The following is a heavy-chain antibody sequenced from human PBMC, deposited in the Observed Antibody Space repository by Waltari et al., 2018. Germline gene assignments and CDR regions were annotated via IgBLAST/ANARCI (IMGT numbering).Heavy chain of an antibody. CDR1: GLTFGSYV. V-gene: IGHV3-7*01. CDR2: INQDGSEK. J-gene: IGHJ4*02. D-gene: IGHD6-19*01. Sequence: EVQLMESGGGLVQPGGSLSLSCAASGLTFGSYVMGWVRQAPGKGLEWVANINQDGSEKYYVDSVKGRFTISRDNAKESLYLQMNSLRAEDTAVYYCAREVVGTNYFDYWGQGTLVTVSS. CDR3: AREVVGTNYFDY.